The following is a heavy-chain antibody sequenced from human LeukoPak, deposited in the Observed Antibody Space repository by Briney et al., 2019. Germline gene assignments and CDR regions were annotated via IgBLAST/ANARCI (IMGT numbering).Heavy chain of an antibody. J-gene: IGHJ6*02. CDR2: ISSSSSYI. CDR3: ARDWEDVVVPGNLYYGMDV. D-gene: IGHD2-2*01. Sequence: GGSLRLSCAASGFTFSSYSMNWVRQAPGKGLEWVSSISSSSSYIYYADSVKGRFTISRDNAKNSLYLQMNSLRAEDTAVYYCARDWEDVVVPGNLYYGMDVWGQGTTVTVSS. V-gene: IGHV3-21*01. CDR1: GFTFSSYS.